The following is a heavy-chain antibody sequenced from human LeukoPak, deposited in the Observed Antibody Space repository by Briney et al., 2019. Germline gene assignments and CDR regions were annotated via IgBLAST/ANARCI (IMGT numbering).Heavy chain of an antibody. V-gene: IGHV3-23*01. CDR1: GLTLSNYA. CDR2: ISGSGGST. J-gene: IGHJ4*02. D-gene: IGHD2-21*02. Sequence: GGSLRLSCAASGLTLSNYAMNWVRQAPGKGLEWVSGISGSGGSTYYADSVKGRFTISRDNSKNTLSLQMNSLRAEDTAVYYCAKDHVPRPVVTAPDYWGQGALVTVSS. CDR3: AKDHVPRPVVTAPDY.